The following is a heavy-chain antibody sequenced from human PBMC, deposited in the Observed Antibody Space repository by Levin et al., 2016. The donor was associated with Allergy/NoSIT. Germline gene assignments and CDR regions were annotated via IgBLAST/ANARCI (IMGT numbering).Heavy chain of an antibody. J-gene: IGHJ6*02. CDR2: ITSGSSTR. Sequence: GGSLRLSCAASGFTFSSYSMNWVRQAPGKGLEWVSYITSGSSTRYYADSVKGRFSISRDNAKNSLYLQMNSLRDEDTAVYYCARYYYGMDVWGQGTTVTVSS. CDR3: ARYYYGMDV. CDR1: GFTFSSYS. V-gene: IGHV3-48*02.